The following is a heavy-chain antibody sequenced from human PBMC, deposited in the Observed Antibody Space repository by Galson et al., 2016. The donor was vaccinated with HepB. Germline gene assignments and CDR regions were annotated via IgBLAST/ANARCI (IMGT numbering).Heavy chain of an antibody. J-gene: IGHJ6*02. Sequence: SLRLSCAASGFSFSVHGMYWVRQAPGKGLEWVGLISYDGSAKYYGDSVKGRFTISRDNSENTVYLQMNSLRADDTAVYYCAREGFTDGYNQYYYYYALDVGGQGTTGTGSS. CDR1: GFSFSVHG. V-gene: IGHV3-33*08. D-gene: IGHD5-24*01. CDR2: ISYDGSAK. CDR3: AREGFTDGYNQYYYYYALDV.